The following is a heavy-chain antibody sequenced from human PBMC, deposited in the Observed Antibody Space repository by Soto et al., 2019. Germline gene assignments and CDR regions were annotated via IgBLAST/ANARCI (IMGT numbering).Heavy chain of an antibody. D-gene: IGHD1-26*01. V-gene: IGHV3-30*18. CDR2: MSYDGSNE. CDR3: AKDGSHNCDY. CDR1: GFTFSHYA. Sequence: QVQLVESGGGVVQPGRSLRLSCAASGFTFSHYAMHWVRQAPGKGLEWVALMSYDGSNEYYADSVKGRFTSSRDNSKNTLYLQMNSLRAEDTAVYYCAKDGSHNCDYWGQGTLVTVSS. J-gene: IGHJ4*02.